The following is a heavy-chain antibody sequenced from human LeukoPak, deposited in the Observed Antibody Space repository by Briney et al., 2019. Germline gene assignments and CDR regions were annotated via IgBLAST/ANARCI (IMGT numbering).Heavy chain of an antibody. CDR3: ARDPDTPYSYGYLDY. Sequence: ASVKVSCKASGYTFTSYGISWVRQAPGQGLEWMGWISAYNGNTNYAQKLQGRVTMTTDTSTSTAYMELRSLRSDDTAVYYCARDPDTPYSYGYLDYWGQGTLVTVSS. CDR2: ISAYNGNT. CDR1: GYTFTSYG. D-gene: IGHD5-18*01. J-gene: IGHJ4*02. V-gene: IGHV1-18*01.